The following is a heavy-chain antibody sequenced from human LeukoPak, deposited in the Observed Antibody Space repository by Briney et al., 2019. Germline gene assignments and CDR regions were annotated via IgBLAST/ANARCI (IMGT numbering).Heavy chain of an antibody. J-gene: IGHJ5*02. Sequence: GESLKISCQASGYSFTSSWIGRARQMPGKGLEWMAIINPGDSDTRYSPSFQGQVTISADKSISTVYLQWGSLKASDTAMYYCARQPGAGWFDPWGQGTLVTVSS. CDR1: GYSFTSSW. D-gene: IGHD3-10*01. CDR2: INPGDSDT. V-gene: IGHV5-51*01. CDR3: ARQPGAGWFDP.